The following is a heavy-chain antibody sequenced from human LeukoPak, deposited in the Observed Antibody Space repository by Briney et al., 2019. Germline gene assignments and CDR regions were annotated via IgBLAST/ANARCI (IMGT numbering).Heavy chain of an antibody. CDR3: AKAAVRSSGYYYFDY. D-gene: IGHD3-22*01. V-gene: IGHV3-30*02. Sequence: PGGSLRLSCVGSGFSLRNYGMHWVRQAPGKGLEWVADIWYDASNEYYADSVKGRFTISRDNSKNTLYLQMNSLRAEDTAVYCAKAAVRSSGYYYFDYWGQGTLVTVSS. CDR2: IWYDASNE. CDR1: GFSLRNYG. J-gene: IGHJ4*02.